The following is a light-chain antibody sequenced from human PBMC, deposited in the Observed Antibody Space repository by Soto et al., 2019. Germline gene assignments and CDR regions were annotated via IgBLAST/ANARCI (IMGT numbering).Light chain of an antibody. V-gene: IGKV1-5*01. CDR2: DAS. Sequence: DIQMTQSPSTLSASIGDRVTITCRASQSISNWLAWLQQKPGKAPKVLILDASNLGSGVPSRFSGSGSGTDFTLTISRLEPEDFAVYYCQQYGSSRTWTFGQGTKVDIK. CDR3: QQYGSSRTWT. J-gene: IGKJ1*01. CDR1: QSISNW.